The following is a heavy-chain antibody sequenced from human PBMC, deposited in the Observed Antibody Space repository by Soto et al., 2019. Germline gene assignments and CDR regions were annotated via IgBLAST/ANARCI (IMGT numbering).Heavy chain of an antibody. V-gene: IGHV3-23*01. J-gene: IGHJ3*01. D-gene: IGHD7-27*01. Sequence: GGSLRLSCAASGFTFSTNAMSWVRQAPGEGLGWVSGVTSTGGITWYAASVKGRFTISRDDSKNSLYLQMNSLRTEDTAIYYCVRVKLGPQPLKAFDAWGQGTMVTVSS. CDR2: VTSTGGIT. CDR1: GFTFSTNA. CDR3: VRVKLGPQPLKAFDA.